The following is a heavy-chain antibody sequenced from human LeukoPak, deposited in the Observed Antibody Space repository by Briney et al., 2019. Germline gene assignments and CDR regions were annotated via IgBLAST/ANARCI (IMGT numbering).Heavy chain of an antibody. CDR1: GFTFSSYA. V-gene: IGHV3-23*01. CDR2: ISGSGGST. Sequence: PGGSLRLSCAASGFTFSSYAMSWVRQAPGKRLELVSAISGSGGSTYYADSVKGRFTISRDNSKNTLYLQMNSLRAEDTAVYYCAKGGGYYYYGMDVWGQGTTVTVSS. D-gene: IGHD3-10*01. CDR3: AKGGGYYYYGMDV. J-gene: IGHJ6*02.